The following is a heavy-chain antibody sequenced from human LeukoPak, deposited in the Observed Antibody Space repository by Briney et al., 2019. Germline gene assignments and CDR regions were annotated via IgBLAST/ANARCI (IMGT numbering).Heavy chain of an antibody. CDR3: ARGNPGTIFGVVIIAYFDY. J-gene: IGHJ4*02. D-gene: IGHD3-3*01. CDR2: ISGSGGST. V-gene: IGHV3-23*01. CDR1: GFTFSSYA. Sequence: GGSLRLSCAASGFTFSSYAMSWVRQAPGKGLEWVSAISGSGGSTYYADSVKGRFTTSRDNAKNSLYLQMNSLRAEDTAVYYCARGNPGTIFGVVIIAYFDYWGQGTLVTVSS.